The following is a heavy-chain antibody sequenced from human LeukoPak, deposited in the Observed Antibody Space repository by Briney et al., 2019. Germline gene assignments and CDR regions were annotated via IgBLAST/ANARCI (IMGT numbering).Heavy chain of an antibody. Sequence: PGGSLRLSCAASGFTFSSYAMSWVRQAPGTGLEWVSYISDSGRSTFYADSVKGRFTISRDNAKNSLYLQMSSLRVEDTAVYYCASWAGNTQSDSWSGPFVYWGPGTLVTVSS. V-gene: IGHV3-48*04. D-gene: IGHD3-3*01. J-gene: IGHJ4*02. CDR1: GFTFSSYA. CDR3: ASWAGNTQSDSWSGPFVY. CDR2: ISDSGRST.